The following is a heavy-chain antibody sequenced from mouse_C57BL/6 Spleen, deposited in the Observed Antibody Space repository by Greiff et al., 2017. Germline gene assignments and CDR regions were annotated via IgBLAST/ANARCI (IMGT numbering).Heavy chain of an antibody. CDR2: ILPGSGST. D-gene: IGHD4-1*01. CDR1: GYTFTGYW. V-gene: IGHV1-9*01. Sequence: QVQLQQSGAELMKPGASVKLSCKATGYTFTGYWIEWVKQRPGHGLEWIGEILPGSGSTYYNEKFKGKATFTADTSSNTAYMQLSSLTTEDSAIYYCARRAIAGKGPWFAYWGQGTLVTVSA. J-gene: IGHJ3*01. CDR3: ARRAIAGKGPWFAY.